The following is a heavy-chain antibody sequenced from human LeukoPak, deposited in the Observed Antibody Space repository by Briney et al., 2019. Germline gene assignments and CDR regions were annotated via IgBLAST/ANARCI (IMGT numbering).Heavy chain of an antibody. J-gene: IGHJ4*02. CDR1: GGSISSYY. V-gene: IGHV4-59*12. D-gene: IGHD3-3*01. Sequence: SETLSLTCTVSGGSISSYYWSWIRQPPGKGLECIGYISYSGSTSYNPSLKSRVTISVDTSKNQFSLKLTSVTAADTALYYCARRVLEGWNYFDYWGQGTLVTVSS. CDR2: ISYSGST. CDR3: ARRVLEGWNYFDY.